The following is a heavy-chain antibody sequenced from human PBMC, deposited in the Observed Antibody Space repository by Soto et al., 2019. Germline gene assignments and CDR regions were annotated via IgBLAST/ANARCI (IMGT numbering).Heavy chain of an antibody. V-gene: IGHV3-11*01. CDR2: ISSSGSTI. Sequence: GGSLRLSCAASGFTFSDYYMSWIRQAPGKGLEWVSYISSSGSTIYYADSVKGRFTISRDNAKNSLYLQMNSLRAEDTAVYYCARAPTVTVKPFDYWGQGTLVTVSS. CDR3: ARAPTVTVKPFDY. D-gene: IGHD4-17*01. J-gene: IGHJ4*02. CDR1: GFTFSDYY.